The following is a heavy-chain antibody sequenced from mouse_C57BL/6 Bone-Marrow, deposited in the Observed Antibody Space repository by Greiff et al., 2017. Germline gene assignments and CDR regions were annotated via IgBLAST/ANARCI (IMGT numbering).Heavy chain of an antibody. V-gene: IGHV1-18*01. Sequence: DVKLMESGPELVKPGASVKIPCKASGYTFTDYNMDWVKQSHGKSLEWIGDINPNNGGTIYNQKFKGKATLTVDKSSSTAYMELRSLTSEDTAVYYCARSYGNPSWFAYWGQGTLVTVSA. J-gene: IGHJ3*01. CDR1: GYTFTDYN. D-gene: IGHD2-10*02. CDR2: INPNNGGT. CDR3: ARSYGNPSWFAY.